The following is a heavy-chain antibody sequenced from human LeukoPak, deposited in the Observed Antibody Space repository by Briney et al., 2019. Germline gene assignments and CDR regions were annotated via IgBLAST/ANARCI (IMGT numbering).Heavy chain of an antibody. CDR2: ISYDGSNK. CDR1: FXXXSXX. V-gene: IGHV3-33*05. Sequence: FXXXSXXMHXVXQXPXXXXXWVAVISYDGSNKYYADSVKGRFTISRDNSKNTLYLQMNSLRAEDTALYYCARDPRTNAFDIWGQGTMVTVSS. D-gene: IGHD1-1*01. CDR3: ARDPRTNAFDI. J-gene: IGHJ3*02.